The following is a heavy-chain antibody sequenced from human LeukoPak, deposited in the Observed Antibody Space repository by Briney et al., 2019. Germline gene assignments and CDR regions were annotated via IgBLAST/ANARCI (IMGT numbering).Heavy chain of an antibody. Sequence: ASVKVSCKASGYTFTGYYMHWVRQAPGQGLEWMGWINPNSGGTNYAQKFQGRVTMTRDTSISTAYMELSRLRSDDTAVYYCARSDRIVATTYFDYWGQGTLVTVSS. J-gene: IGHJ4*02. CDR1: GYTFTGYY. CDR2: INPNSGGT. CDR3: ARSDRIVATTYFDY. V-gene: IGHV1-2*02. D-gene: IGHD5-12*01.